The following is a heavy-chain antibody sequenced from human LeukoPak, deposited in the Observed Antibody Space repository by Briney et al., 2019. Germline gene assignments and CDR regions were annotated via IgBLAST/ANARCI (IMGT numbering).Heavy chain of an antibody. J-gene: IGHJ4*02. V-gene: IGHV1-69*02. CDR3: ARMPCSGGSCCPDY. D-gene: IGHD2-15*01. Sequence: SVKVCCKASGGTFSSYTISWVRQAPGQGLEWMGRIIPILGIANYAQKFQGRVTITADKSTSTAYMELSSLRSEDTAVYYCARMPCSGGSCCPDYWGQGTPVTVSS. CDR1: GGTFSSYT. CDR2: IIPILGIA.